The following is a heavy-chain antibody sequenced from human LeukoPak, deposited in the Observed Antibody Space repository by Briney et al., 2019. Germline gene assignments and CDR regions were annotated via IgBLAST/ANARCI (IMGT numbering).Heavy chain of an antibody. CDR2: IYPGDSNI. D-gene: IGHD5-24*01. CDR1: GYRFSSYW. V-gene: IGHV5-51*01. CDR3: ARRRDGSQPDFDY. Sequence: GESLKISCKGSGYRFSSYWIGWVRQMPGKGLEWMGIIYPGDSNIRYSPSIQGQVTISADKSASTAYLRWSSLKASDTAMYYCARRRDGSQPDFDYWGQGTLVTVSS. J-gene: IGHJ4*02.